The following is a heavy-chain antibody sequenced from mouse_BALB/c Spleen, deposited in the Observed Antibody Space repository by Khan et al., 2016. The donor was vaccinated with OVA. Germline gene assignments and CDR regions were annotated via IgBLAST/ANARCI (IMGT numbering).Heavy chain of an antibody. V-gene: IGHV5-6*01. Sequence: EVELVESGGDLVKPGGSLKLSCATSGFTFSTYGMSWVRQTPEKRLEWVAAISSGGSYTYYPGSVKGRFTISRDTANNTLYLQMSSLKSEDTASYYCTRLAYYYNSEGFAYWGQGTLVTVSA. CDR1: GFTFSTYG. CDR2: ISSGGSYT. D-gene: IGHD1-1*01. J-gene: IGHJ3*01. CDR3: TRLAYYYNSEGFAY.